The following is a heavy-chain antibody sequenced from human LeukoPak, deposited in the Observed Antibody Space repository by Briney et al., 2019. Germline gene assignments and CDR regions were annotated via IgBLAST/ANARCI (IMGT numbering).Heavy chain of an antibody. CDR1: GGTFSSYA. Sequence: SVKVSCKASGGTFSSYAISWVRQAPGQGLEWMGGIIPIFGTANYAQKFQGRVTMTRNTSISTAYMELSSLRSEDTAVYYCARVYYDFWSGYYLSYYYGMDVWGQGTTVTVSS. CDR3: ARVYYDFWSGYYLSYYYGMDV. D-gene: IGHD3-3*01. V-gene: IGHV1-69*05. J-gene: IGHJ6*02. CDR2: IIPIFGTA.